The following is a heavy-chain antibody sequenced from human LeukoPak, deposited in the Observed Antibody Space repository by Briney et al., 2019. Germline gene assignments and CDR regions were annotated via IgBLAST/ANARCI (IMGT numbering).Heavy chain of an antibody. J-gene: IGHJ4*02. CDR3: ARGGRDGYIGH. V-gene: IGHV4-39*07. CDR1: GGSISSSSYY. D-gene: IGHD5-24*01. CDR2: IYYSGST. Sequence: SETLSLTCTVSGGSISSSSYYWGWIRQPPGKGLEWIGSIYYSGSTYYNPSLKSRVTISVDTSKNQFSLKLSSVTAADTAVYYCARGGRDGYIGHWGQGTLVTVSS.